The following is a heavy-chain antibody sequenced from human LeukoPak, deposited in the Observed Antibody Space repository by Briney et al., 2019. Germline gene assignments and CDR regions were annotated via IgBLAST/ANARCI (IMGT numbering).Heavy chain of an antibody. V-gene: IGHV4-4*02. CDR3: ARAPGSYDSSGYLYWYFDL. CDR1: GAFITNSHW. J-gene: IGHJ2*01. CDR2: IYHSGTT. Sequence: SGTLSLTCAVSGAFITNSHWWSWARQPPGKGLEWIGEIYHSGTTNYNPSLQSRVTMSVDKSKNQFSLKLSSVTAADTAVYFCARAPGSYDSSGYLYWYFDLWGRGTLVTVSS. D-gene: IGHD3-22*01.